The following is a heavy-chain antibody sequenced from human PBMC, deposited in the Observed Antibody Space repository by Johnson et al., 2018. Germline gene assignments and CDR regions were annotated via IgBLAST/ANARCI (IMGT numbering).Heavy chain of an antibody. D-gene: IGHD4-23*01. Sequence: VQLLESGGGVVQPGRSLRLSCAASGFSFSNYGMHWVRQAPGKGLEWVAVISYDVSNKYYADAVKGRFTISRDNSKNTLYLQMNSQRTQETAVYYCAKYHDGNSGAFDIWGQGTMVTVSS. J-gene: IGHJ3*02. V-gene: IGHV3-30*18. CDR2: ISYDVSNK. CDR1: GFSFSNYG. CDR3: AKYHDGNSGAFDI.